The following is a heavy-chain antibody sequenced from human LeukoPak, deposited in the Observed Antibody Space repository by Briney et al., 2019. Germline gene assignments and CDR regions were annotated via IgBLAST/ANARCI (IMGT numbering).Heavy chain of an antibody. J-gene: IGHJ2*01. CDR1: GGSISGGSYC. Sequence: SQTLSLTCAVSGGSISGGSYCWSCIRPPAGKGLEWVGRIHTSGSPNSHPSLKSRAPLSIDTSKNPFSLTASSVTPADTAVYYCARGRQLLDYWSFALWGR. CDR3: ARGRQLLDYWSFAL. V-gene: IGHV4-61*02. CDR2: IHTSGSP. D-gene: IGHD6-13*01.